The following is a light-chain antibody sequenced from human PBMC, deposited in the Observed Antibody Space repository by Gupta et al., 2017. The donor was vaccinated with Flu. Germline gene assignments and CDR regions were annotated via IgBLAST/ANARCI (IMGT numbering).Light chain of an antibody. J-gene: IGKJ4*01. CDR1: QGIGND. Sequence: TSSLSASVGARVTITCRASQGIGNDLGWFQQRPGKAPKRLNYTASRVKSGVPSRFSGSGSGTEFTLTISSRQPDDFATYYCRQQNSSPMTFGGGTKVDIK. CDR2: TAS. CDR3: RQQNSSPMT. V-gene: IGKV1-17*01.